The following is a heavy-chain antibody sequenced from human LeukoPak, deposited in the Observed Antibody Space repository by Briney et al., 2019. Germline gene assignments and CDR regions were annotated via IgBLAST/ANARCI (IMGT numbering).Heavy chain of an antibody. CDR2: IYYSGST. V-gene: IGHV4-59*01. CDR3: ARERLGYYDRSGLDY. J-gene: IGHJ4*02. Sequence: SETLSLTCTVSGGSISSYSWNWIRQPPGKGLEWIGYIYYSGSTNYNPSLKSRVTTSVDTSKNQFSLKLSSVTAAGTAVYYCARERLGYYDRSGLDYWGQGTLVTVSS. CDR1: GGSISSYS. D-gene: IGHD3-22*01.